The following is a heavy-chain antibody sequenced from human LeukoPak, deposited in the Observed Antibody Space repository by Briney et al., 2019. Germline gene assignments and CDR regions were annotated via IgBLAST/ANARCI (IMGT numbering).Heavy chain of an antibody. J-gene: IGHJ4*02. CDR1: GGTFSSYA. CDR2: ISPDNGNT. Sequence: ASVKVSCKASGGTFSSYAISWVRQAPGQGLEWMGGISPDNGNTNYAQKFQGRVTLTTETSTSTAYMELRSLRSDDTAVYYCARGPHERSGYPDDWGQGTLVTVSS. CDR3: ARGPHERSGYPDD. V-gene: IGHV1-18*01. D-gene: IGHD3-22*01.